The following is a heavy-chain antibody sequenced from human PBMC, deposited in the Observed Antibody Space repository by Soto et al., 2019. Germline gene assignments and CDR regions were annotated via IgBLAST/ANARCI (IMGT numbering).Heavy chain of an antibody. J-gene: IGHJ5*02. V-gene: IGHV3-23*01. Sequence: EVQLLESGGGLVQPGGSLRLSCAASGFTFSSHAMYWVRQAPGKGLEWVSSISGSGGGTYYADSVKGRFTISRDNSKNTLYLQMNGLRTEDTAVYYCAKGGRGYDLSWGRGTLVTVS. CDR2: ISGSGGGT. CDR3: AKGGRGYDLS. CDR1: GFTFSSHA. D-gene: IGHD5-12*01.